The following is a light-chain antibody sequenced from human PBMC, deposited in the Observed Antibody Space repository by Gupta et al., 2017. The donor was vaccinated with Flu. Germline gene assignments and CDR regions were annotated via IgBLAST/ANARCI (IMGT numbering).Light chain of an antibody. V-gene: IGLV2-11*01. CDR3: SSHAGRVTWV. J-gene: IGLJ1*01. CDR1: STEAGGYNT. Sequence: QSPPTQPRPVSGSPGHSVTISCARTSTEAGGYNTISWYEQRPGKAPKLILYDVTGRTPGVPVRFSVSKSGNTASLTISVLQADAEADYYCSSHAGRVTWVFGTGTTVTVL. CDR2: DVT.